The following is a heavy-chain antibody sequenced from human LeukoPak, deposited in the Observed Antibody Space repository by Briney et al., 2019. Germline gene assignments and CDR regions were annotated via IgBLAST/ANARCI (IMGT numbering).Heavy chain of an antibody. CDR2: ISGSGGST. D-gene: IGHD1-26*01. CDR1: GFTFSSYG. Sequence: PGGSLRLSCAASGFTFSSYGMSWVRQAPGKGLEWVSAISGSGGSTYYADSVKGRFTISRDNSKNTLYLQMNSLRAEDTAVYYCAKDLPLFSGSYYPSPFDYWGQGTLVTVSS. J-gene: IGHJ4*02. V-gene: IGHV3-23*01. CDR3: AKDLPLFSGSYYPSPFDY.